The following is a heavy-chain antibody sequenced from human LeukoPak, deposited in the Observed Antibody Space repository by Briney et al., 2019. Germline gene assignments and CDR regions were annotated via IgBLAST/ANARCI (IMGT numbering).Heavy chain of an antibody. CDR2: IYRSGNT. CDR1: GYSIGSDFY. D-gene: IGHD2-21*01. V-gene: IGHV4-38-2*02. CDR3: ARHSVASPSDA. J-gene: IGHJ5*02. Sequence: PSETLSLTCIVSGYSIGSDFYWGWIRQPPGKGLEWIASIYRSGNTYSNSSLESRVRMSIDTSKNHLSLRLTSVTAADTAVYYCARHSVASPSDAWGPGTLVTVSS.